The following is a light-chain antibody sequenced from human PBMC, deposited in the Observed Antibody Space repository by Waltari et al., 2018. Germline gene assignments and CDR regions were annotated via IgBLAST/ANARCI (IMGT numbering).Light chain of an antibody. V-gene: IGKV2-30*02. CDR1: QLLIHSDGNTY. J-gene: IGKJ2*01. CDR2: KVS. Sequence: DVVMTQSPLSLPVTLGQPASISCRSSQLLIHSDGNTYLNWLQQRPGQAPRRLIYKVSNRDSGVPDRFSGSGSGTDFTLKISRVEAEDVGVYYCMQGTHLYTFGQGTRLEIK. CDR3: MQGTHLYT.